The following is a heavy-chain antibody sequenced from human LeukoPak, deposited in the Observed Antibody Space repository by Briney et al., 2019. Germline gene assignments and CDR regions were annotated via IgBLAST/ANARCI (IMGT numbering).Heavy chain of an antibody. CDR1: GGTFSSYA. Sequence: ASVKVSCKASGGTFSSYAISWVRQAPGQGLEWMGRIIPIFGTANYAQKFQGRVMITTDESTSTAYMELSSLRSEDTAVYYCARVPRTTYYYDSSSEYWGQGTLVTVSS. CDR2: IIPIFGTA. V-gene: IGHV1-69*05. CDR3: ARVPRTTYYYDSSSEY. J-gene: IGHJ4*02. D-gene: IGHD3-22*01.